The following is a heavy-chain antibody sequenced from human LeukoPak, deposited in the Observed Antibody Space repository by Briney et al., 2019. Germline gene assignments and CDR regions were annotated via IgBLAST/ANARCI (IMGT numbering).Heavy chain of an antibody. V-gene: IGHV3-7*01. CDR3: ARKGLGDV. J-gene: IGHJ6*02. CDR2: IKQDGSVK. Sequence: KPGGSLRLSCAASGFTFSTYWMSWVRQAPGKGLEWVANIKQDGSVKYYVASVKGRFIISRDNAKNSVFLQMNSLSAEDTAVYYCARKGLGDVWGQGTTVTVSS. CDR1: GFTFSTYW. D-gene: IGHD6-19*01.